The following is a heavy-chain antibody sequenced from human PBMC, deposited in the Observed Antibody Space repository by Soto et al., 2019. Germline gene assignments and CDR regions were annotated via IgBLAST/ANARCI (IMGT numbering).Heavy chain of an antibody. D-gene: IGHD6-13*01. CDR1: GFTFSSYA. CDR2: ISGSGGST. J-gene: IGHJ4*02. CDR3: AKTSYSTTNFDY. Sequence: EVQLLESGGGLVQPGGSLRLPCAASGFTFSSYAMSWIRQAPGKGLEWVSAISGSGGSTYYADSVKGRFTISRDNSKNTLYLQMNSLRAEDTAVYYCAKTSYSTTNFDYWGQGTLVTVSS. V-gene: IGHV3-23*01.